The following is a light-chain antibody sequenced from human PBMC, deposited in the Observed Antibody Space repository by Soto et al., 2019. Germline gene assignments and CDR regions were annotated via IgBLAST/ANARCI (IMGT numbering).Light chain of an antibody. CDR1: QGISSY. J-gene: IGKJ1*01. CDR2: AAS. Sequence: AIRMTQSPSSPSASTGDRVTITCRASQGISSYLAWYQQKPGKAPKLLIYAASTLQSGVPSRFSGSGSGTDFTLTISCWRSEDFADYYCQQDYSYPRTFGQGTKVVIK. V-gene: IGKV1-8*01. CDR3: QQDYSYPRT.